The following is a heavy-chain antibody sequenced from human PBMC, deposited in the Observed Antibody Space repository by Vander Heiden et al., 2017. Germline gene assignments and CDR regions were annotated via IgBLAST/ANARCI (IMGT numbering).Heavy chain of an antibody. CDR3: ARAEDIAYVDY. J-gene: IGHJ4*02. V-gene: IGHV3-11*01. CDR1: GFTFSDYY. CDR2: ISSSGSTI. Sequence: QVQLVESGGGLVKPGGSLRLSCAASGFTFSDYYMSWIRQAPGKGLEWVSYISSSGSTIDDADSVKGRFTIARDNAKNSLYMKMNRMRAEDTAVYYVARAEDIAYVDYWCQGTMVTVSS. D-gene: IGHD5-12*01.